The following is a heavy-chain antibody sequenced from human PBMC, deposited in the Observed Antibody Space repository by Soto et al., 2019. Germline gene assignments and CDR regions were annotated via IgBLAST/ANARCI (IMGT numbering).Heavy chain of an antibody. CDR2: IYYSGST. CDR1: GGSISSGGYY. CDR3: AREPRESYCGGDCFPFSRAY. D-gene: IGHD2-21*02. J-gene: IGHJ4*02. V-gene: IGHV4-31*11. Sequence: SDTLALTCAVSGGSISSGGYYWSWVRQHPGKGLEWIGYIYYSGSTYYNPSLKSRVTISVDTSKNQFSLQLSSVTAADTAVYYCAREPRESYCGGDCFPFSRAYWGQGTLVTVSS.